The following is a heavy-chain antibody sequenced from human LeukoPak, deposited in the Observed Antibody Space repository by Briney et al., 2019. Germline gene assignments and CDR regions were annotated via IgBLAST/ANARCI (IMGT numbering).Heavy chain of an antibody. CDR2: INHSGTT. J-gene: IGHJ6*02. V-gene: IGHV4-34*01. Sequence: SADTLSLTCAVYGGSFSEYYWSWISQHPGKGLEWIGDINHSGTTNYNPSLKSRVTISKETSKKQFSLKLSSVTAADTAVYSCARARMDVWGQGITVTVSS. CDR1: GGSFSEYY. CDR3: ARARMDV.